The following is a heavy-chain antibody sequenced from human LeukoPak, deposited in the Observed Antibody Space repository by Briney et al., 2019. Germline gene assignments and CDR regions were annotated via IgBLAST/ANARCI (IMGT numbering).Heavy chain of an antibody. CDR3: AREYWGDGAFDI. CDR2: IYYSGST. D-gene: IGHD2-8*02. J-gene: IGHJ3*02. CDR1: GGSISSYY. V-gene: IGHV4-59*01. Sequence: SETLSLTCTVSGGSISSYYWSWIRQPPGKGLEWIGYIYYSGSTNYDPSLKSRVTISVDTSKNQFSLKLSSVTAADTAVYYCAREYWGDGAFDIWGQGIMVTVSS.